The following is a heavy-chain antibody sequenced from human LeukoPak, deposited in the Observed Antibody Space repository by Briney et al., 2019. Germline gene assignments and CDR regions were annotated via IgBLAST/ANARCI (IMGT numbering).Heavy chain of an antibody. D-gene: IGHD4-17*01. CDR1: GGSISSGGYY. CDR3: ARERLNDYGDYVWFDP. V-gene: IGHV4-31*03. Sequence: SQTLSLTCTVSGGSISSGGYYWSWIRQHPGKGLEWVGYIYYSGSTYYNPSLKSRVTISVDTSKNQFSLKLSSVTAADTAVYYCARERLNDYGDYVWFDPWGQGTLVTVSS. CDR2: IYYSGST. J-gene: IGHJ5*02.